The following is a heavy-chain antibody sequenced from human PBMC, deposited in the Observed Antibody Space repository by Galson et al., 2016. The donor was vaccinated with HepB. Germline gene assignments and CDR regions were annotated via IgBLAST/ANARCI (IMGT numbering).Heavy chain of an antibody. CDR3: ALSAGAVAGMFAS. CDR2: IYSSGST. J-gene: IGHJ4*02. V-gene: IGHV4-4*09. CDR1: EGSTRSYY. Sequence: SETLSLTCSVSEGSTRSYYWSWLRQPPGKGLEWIGYIYSSGSTKFNPSLMSRVTISLETSKKQFSLKLTSVTAADTAMSFCALSAGAVAGMFASWGQGIVVTV. D-gene: IGHD6-19*01.